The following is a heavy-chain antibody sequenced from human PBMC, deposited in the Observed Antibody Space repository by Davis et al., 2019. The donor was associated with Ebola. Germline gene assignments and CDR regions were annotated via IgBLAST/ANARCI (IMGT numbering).Heavy chain of an antibody. CDR2: ISSSSSYI. CDR3: AREYYDFWRGFTSYHHYGMDV. CDR1: GFTFSSYS. Sequence: GESLKISCAASGFTFSSYSLNWVRQAPGKGLEWVSSISSSSSYIYYADSVKGRFTISRDNAKNSLYLQMNSLRAEDTAVYYSAREYYDFWRGFTSYHHYGMDVWGQGTTVTVSS. D-gene: IGHD3-3*01. V-gene: IGHV3-21*01. J-gene: IGHJ6*02.